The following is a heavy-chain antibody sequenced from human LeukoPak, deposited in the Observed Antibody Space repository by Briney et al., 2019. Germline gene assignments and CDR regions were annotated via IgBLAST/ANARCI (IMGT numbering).Heavy chain of an antibody. V-gene: IGHV3-30*02. CDR2: MRYDESYI. Sequence: GGSLRLSCAASGFTFSSFGMYWVRQAPGKGLVWVAFMRYDESYIYYADSVKGRFTISRDNSKNTLYLQMNSLRAEDTAVYYCRVSYCSSTSCYTELDYWGQGTLVTVSS. CDR3: RVSYCSSTSCYTELDY. J-gene: IGHJ4*02. D-gene: IGHD2-2*02. CDR1: GFTFSSFG.